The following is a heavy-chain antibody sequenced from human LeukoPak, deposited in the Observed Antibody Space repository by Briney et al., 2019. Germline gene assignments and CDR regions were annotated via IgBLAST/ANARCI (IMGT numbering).Heavy chain of an antibody. CDR3: VREGSVNTFDI. Sequence: PGGSLRLSCAASGFTVSSNYMSWVRQAPGKGLEWVSAIYSGDSTYYADSVKGRFTISRDNSKNTLYLQMSRLRVEDTAVYYCVREGSVNTFDIWGQGTVVTVSS. D-gene: IGHD2-15*01. CDR2: IYSGDST. CDR1: GFTVSSNY. J-gene: IGHJ3*02. V-gene: IGHV3-53*05.